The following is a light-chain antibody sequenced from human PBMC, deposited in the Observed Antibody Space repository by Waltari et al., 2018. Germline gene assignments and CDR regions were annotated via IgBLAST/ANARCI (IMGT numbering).Light chain of an antibody. J-gene: IGKJ2*01. Sequence: ELVLTQSPGTLSLSPGERANLSCRASQSVSSSDSAWYQQKPGQAPRLLIYGASSRATGIPDRFSGSGSGTDFTLTISRLEPEDFAVYYCQQYGSSPYTFGQGTKLEIK. V-gene: IGKV3-20*01. CDR1: QSVSSSD. CDR2: GAS. CDR3: QQYGSSPYT.